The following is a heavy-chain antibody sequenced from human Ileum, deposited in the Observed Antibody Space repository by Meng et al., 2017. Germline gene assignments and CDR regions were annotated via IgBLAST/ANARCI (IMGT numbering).Heavy chain of an antibody. J-gene: IGHJ4*02. CDR1: GASICISNKY. CDR2: IHYSGST. Sequence: QLQLQESGPGLVKPSETLSLTCTVSGASICISNKYWNWIRQPPGKGLEWIGEIHYSGSTNYNPSLESRVTISEDTSQKQFSLRLSSVTAADTAVYYCARRIRGGSYLGWGQGTLVTVSS. CDR3: ARRIRGGSYLG. V-gene: IGHV4-39*07. D-gene: IGHD1-26*01.